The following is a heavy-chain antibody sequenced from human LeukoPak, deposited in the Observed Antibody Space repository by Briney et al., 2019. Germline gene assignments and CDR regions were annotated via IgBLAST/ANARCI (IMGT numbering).Heavy chain of an antibody. D-gene: IGHD1-26*01. CDR2: ISGSGGST. CDR1: GFTFSSYA. CDR3: AKGGQPLLRPIRYFEY. J-gene: IGHJ4*02. V-gene: IGHV3-23*01. Sequence: GGSLRLSCAASGFTFSSYAMSWVRQAPGKGLEWVSGISGSGGSTYYADSVKGRFTISRDNSKNTLYLQMNSLRAEDTAVYYCAKGGQPLLRPIRYFEYWGQGTRVTVSS.